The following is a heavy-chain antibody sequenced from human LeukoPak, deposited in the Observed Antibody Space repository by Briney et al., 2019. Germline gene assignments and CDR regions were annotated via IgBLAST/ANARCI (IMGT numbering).Heavy chain of an antibody. Sequence: SETLSLTCAVYGESFTDYYWSWIRQTPGKGLEWIGDISQSRGSKFYPPLKSRVTISMDTSKKQFSLRVRSVTAADTAIYFCARVSGLNNFDFWGQGSLVVVST. V-gene: IGHV4-34*01. CDR1: GESFTDYY. D-gene: IGHD1/OR15-1a*01. J-gene: IGHJ4*02. CDR2: ISQSRGS. CDR3: ARVSGLNNFDF.